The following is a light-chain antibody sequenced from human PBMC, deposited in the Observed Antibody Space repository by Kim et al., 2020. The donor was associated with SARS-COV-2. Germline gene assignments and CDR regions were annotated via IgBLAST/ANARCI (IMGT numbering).Light chain of an antibody. J-gene: IGKJ5*01. V-gene: IGKV3-20*01. Sequence: EIVLTQSPGTLSLSPGERATLSCRASQSVRGIYLAWFQQKPGQAPRLLIYGVSSRATGTPDRFSGSGSGTDFTLTISRLEPDDFAVYYCQQYARAPDTFGQGTRLEIK. CDR2: GVS. CDR1: QSVRGIY. CDR3: QQYARAPDT.